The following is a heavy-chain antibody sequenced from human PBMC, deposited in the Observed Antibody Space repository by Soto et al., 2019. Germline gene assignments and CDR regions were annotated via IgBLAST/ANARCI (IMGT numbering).Heavy chain of an antibody. V-gene: IGHV4-4*02. D-gene: IGHD2-2*01. J-gene: IGHJ6*03. CDR2: IYHSGST. CDR1: SGSISSSNW. Sequence: QVQLQESGPGLVKPSGTLSLTCAVSSGSISSSNWWRWVRQPPGKGLEWIGEIYHSGSTNYNPSLKRRLTISVDESKNRFSLKLTSVAAADTAVYYCACGYCSSTGCPHYYYYYYMDVWGKGTTVTVSS. CDR3: ACGYCSSTGCPHYYYYYYMDV.